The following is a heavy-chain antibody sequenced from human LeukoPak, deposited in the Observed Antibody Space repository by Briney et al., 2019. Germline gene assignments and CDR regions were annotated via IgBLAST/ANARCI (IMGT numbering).Heavy chain of an antibody. Sequence: PGGSLRLSCAASGFTFSSYWMSWVRQAPGKGLEWVANIKQDGSEKYYVDSVKGRFTISRDNAKNSLYLQMNSLRAEDTAVYYCASRHKYYYDSSGYYYDDYFDYWGQGTLVTVSS. CDR3: ASRHKYYYDSSGYYYDDYFDY. V-gene: IGHV3-7*01. D-gene: IGHD3-22*01. CDR2: IKQDGSEK. CDR1: GFTFSSYW. J-gene: IGHJ4*02.